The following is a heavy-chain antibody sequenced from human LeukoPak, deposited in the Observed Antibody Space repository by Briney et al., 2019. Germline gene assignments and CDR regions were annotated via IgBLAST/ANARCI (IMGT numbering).Heavy chain of an antibody. CDR1: GYTFTGYY. Sequence: ASVKVSCKASGYTFTGYYLHWVRQAPGKGLAWMGWINANHGGTNYAQQFQGRVTMTRDTSISTAYMELSRLRSDDTAVYYCARDGLGGSGAFDIWGQGTMVTVSS. CDR3: ARDGLGGSGAFDI. CDR2: INANHGGT. D-gene: IGHD3-16*01. V-gene: IGHV1-2*02. J-gene: IGHJ3*02.